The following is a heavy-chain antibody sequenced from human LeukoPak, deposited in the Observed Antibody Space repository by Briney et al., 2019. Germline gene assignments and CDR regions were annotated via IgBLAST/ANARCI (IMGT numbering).Heavy chain of an antibody. Sequence: GGSLRLSCAASGFTFSSYSMNWVRQAPGKGLEWVSAISSSSSYIYYADSVKGRCTISRDNAKNSLYLQMNSLRAEDTAVYYCARAGGIYGSGSYFKGWGQGTLVTVSS. V-gene: IGHV3-21*01. D-gene: IGHD3-10*01. CDR3: ARAGGIYGSGSYFKG. CDR2: ISSSSSYI. J-gene: IGHJ4*02. CDR1: GFTFSSYS.